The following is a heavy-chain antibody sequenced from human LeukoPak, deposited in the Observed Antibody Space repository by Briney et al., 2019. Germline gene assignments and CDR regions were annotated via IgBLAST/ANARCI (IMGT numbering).Heavy chain of an antibody. Sequence: PSQTLSLTCTVSGGSISSGDYYWSWIRQPPGKGLEWIGYIYYSGSTYYNPSLKSRVTISVDTSKNQFSLMLSSVTAADTAVYYCARDFRDIVVVPAAPPRYYYYYYMDVWGKGTTVTVSS. V-gene: IGHV4-30-4*08. CDR2: IYYSGST. D-gene: IGHD2-2*01. CDR3: ARDFRDIVVVPAAPPRYYYYYYMDV. CDR1: GGSISSGDYY. J-gene: IGHJ6*03.